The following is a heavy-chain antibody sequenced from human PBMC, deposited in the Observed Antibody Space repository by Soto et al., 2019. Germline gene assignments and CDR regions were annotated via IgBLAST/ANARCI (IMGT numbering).Heavy chain of an antibody. Sequence: QVQLVQSGGEVKKPGASVKVSCKTSGYTFSSYSITWVRQAPGQGLEWMGWISGYNGNTNYAQKFHGRVTMTTDTSXSTXYMELRSLRSDDTAVYYCARDDSGSYYGFHYGMEVWGQGTTVSVSS. CDR1: GYTFSSYS. CDR3: ARDDSGSYYGFHYGMEV. D-gene: IGHD1-26*01. CDR2: ISGYNGNT. J-gene: IGHJ6*02. V-gene: IGHV1-18*01.